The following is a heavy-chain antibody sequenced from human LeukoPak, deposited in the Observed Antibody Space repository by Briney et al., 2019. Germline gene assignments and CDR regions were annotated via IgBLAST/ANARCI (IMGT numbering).Heavy chain of an antibody. Sequence: SETLSLTCTVSGGSISSSNYYWGWIRQPPGEGLEWIVNIYYSGSTYYKPSLKTRVTISVDTSKNQFSLKLTSVTAADTAVYYCARHASVDGNWPRPLDYWGQGSLVTVSS. J-gene: IGHJ4*02. D-gene: IGHD6-19*01. CDR2: IYYSGST. V-gene: IGHV4-39*01. CDR3: ARHASVDGNWPRPLDY. CDR1: GGSISSSNYY.